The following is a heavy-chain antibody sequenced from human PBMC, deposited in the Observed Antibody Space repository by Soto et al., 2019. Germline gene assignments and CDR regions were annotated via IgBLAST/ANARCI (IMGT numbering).Heavy chain of an antibody. V-gene: IGHV3-33*08. D-gene: IGHD3-10*01. CDR3: VRYPYLPTSGRLASLHS. CDR2: IWYDGGNK. J-gene: IGHJ4*02. CDR1: GFSFRSYA. Sequence: GGSLRLSCAASGFSFRSYAMHWVRQAPGKGLEWVAVIWYDGGNKYYADSVKGRFTISRDNSNNTLYVQMNSLKAEDTAVYYCVRYPYLPTSGRLASLHSWGAGTLVTVSS.